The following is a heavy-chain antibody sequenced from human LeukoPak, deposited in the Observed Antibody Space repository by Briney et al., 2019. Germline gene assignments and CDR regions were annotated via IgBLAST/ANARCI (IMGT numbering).Heavy chain of an antibody. Sequence: PGGSLRLSCAASGVTVSSIYMGWVRQAPGKGLDWVSVIYPEGRPYYTESVKGRFTISRDSSENSLFLQMNSLRAEDTAVYYCATLKGWYGEGCFDCWGQGTLVTVSS. CDR2: IYPEGRP. CDR3: ATLKGWYGEGCFDC. D-gene: IGHD3-10*01. V-gene: IGHV3-53*01. J-gene: IGHJ4*02. CDR1: GVTVSSIY.